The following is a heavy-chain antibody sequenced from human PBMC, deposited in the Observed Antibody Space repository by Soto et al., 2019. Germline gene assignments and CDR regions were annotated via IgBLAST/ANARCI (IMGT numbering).Heavy chain of an antibody. D-gene: IGHD3-3*01. J-gene: IGHJ6*03. CDR3: ARGYYDFWSGYYTRAYYYMDV. V-gene: IGHV4-34*01. Sequence: SETLSLTCAVYGGSFSGYYWSWIRQPPGKGLEWIGEINHSGSTNYNPSLKSRVTISVDTSKNQFSLKLSSVTAADTAVYYCARGYYDFWSGYYTRAYYYMDVWGKGTTVTVSS. CDR2: INHSGST. CDR1: GGSFSGYY.